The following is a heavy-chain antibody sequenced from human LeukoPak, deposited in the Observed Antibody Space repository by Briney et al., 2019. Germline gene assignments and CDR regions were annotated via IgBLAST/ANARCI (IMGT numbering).Heavy chain of an antibody. Sequence: GGSQRLSCAASGNYWMHWVRQVPGKGLVWVSHINSDGSWTSYADSVKGRFTISKDNAKNTVYLQMNSLRAEDTAVYYCVSFYETYWGRGTLVTVSS. V-gene: IGHV3-74*01. CDR1: GNYW. CDR2: INSDGSWT. J-gene: IGHJ4*02. CDR3: VSFYETY. D-gene: IGHD2/OR15-2a*01.